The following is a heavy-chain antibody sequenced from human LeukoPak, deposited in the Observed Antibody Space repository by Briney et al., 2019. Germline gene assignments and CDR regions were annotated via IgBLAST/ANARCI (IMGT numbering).Heavy chain of an antibody. V-gene: IGHV3-23*01. J-gene: IGHJ6*02. CDR1: GFTFSIYG. Sequence: GGSLTLSCAASGFTFSIYGMSWVRHAPGKGLEWGSGISGWGVSTYYAHSVKGLFTISRDNAKNTLDVQMNSLSAEDRAVYYCAKAVCCRSTSCYRSYGMAVWGQGTTVTVSS. CDR2: ISGWGVST. D-gene: IGHD2-2*02. CDR3: AKAVCCRSTSCYRSYGMAV.